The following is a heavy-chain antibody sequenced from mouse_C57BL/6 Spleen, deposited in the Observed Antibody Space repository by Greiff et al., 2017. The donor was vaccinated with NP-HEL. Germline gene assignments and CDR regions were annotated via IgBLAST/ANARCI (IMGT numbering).Heavy chain of an antibody. D-gene: IGHD2-1*01. J-gene: IGHJ1*03. Sequence: QVQLQQSGAELARPGASVKLSCKASGYTFTSYGISWVKQRTGQGLEWIGEIYPRSGNTYYNEKFKGKATLTADKSSSTAYMELRSLTSEDSAVYFCARGDVYYGNYEDWYFDVWGTGTTVTVSS. CDR1: GYTFTSYG. CDR3: ARGDVYYGNYEDWYFDV. CDR2: IYPRSGNT. V-gene: IGHV1-81*01.